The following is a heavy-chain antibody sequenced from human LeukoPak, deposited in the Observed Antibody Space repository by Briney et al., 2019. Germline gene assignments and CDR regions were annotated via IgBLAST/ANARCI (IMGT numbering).Heavy chain of an antibody. V-gene: IGHV4-34*01. Sequence: PSETLSLTCAVYGGSFSGYYWSWIRQPPGKGLEWIGEINHSGSTNYNPSLKSRATISVDTSKNQFSLKLSSVTAADTAVYYCARHPWARLRSMSFDYWGQGTLVTVSS. CDR2: INHSGST. CDR1: GGSFSGYY. CDR3: ARHPWARLRSMSFDY. J-gene: IGHJ4*02. D-gene: IGHD4-17*01.